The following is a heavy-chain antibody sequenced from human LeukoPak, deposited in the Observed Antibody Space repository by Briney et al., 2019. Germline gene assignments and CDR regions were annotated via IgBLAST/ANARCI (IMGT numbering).Heavy chain of an antibody. CDR1: GLPIADFT. Sequence: GGSLRLSCVASGLPIADFTMHWVRQAPGKGLEWVSLISGDGVSTFYADSVKGRFSISRDNSKNSLYLEMNSLRTEDAAMYYCAKESGKFDYWGQGTLVAVSS. J-gene: IGHJ4*02. CDR2: ISGDGVST. V-gene: IGHV3-43*02. CDR3: AKESGKFDY.